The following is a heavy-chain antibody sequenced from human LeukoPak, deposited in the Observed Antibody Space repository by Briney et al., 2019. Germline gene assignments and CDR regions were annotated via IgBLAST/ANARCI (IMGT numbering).Heavy chain of an antibody. V-gene: IGHV3-30*18. CDR2: ISYDASDK. Sequence: PGGSLRLSCAASEFTFSSYGMHWVRQAPGKGLEWVAVISYDASDKCYADSVKGRFTISRDNSKNTLYLQMDSLRPDDTAVYYCAKDWWGVSSGLGSWGQGTLVTVSS. CDR3: AKDWWGVSSGLGS. CDR1: EFTFSSYG. J-gene: IGHJ4*02. D-gene: IGHD3-16*02.